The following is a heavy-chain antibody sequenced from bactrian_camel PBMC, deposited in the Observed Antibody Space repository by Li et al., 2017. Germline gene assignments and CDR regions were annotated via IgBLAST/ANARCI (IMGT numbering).Heavy chain of an antibody. D-gene: IGHD2*01. J-gene: IGHJ4*01. CDR3: AADDRSYYSGGLHCNYEYNY. CDR1: GFTFSTYA. CDR2: IYNDGSNT. V-gene: IGHV3S6*01. Sequence: VQLVESGGGLVQPGGSLRLSCAASGFTFSTYAMNWVRQAPGKGLEWVSGIYNDGSNTYYADSVKGRFTISRDNAQNTMYLQLDSLKNEDTALYFCAADDRSYYSGGLHCNYEYNYRGQGTQVTVS.